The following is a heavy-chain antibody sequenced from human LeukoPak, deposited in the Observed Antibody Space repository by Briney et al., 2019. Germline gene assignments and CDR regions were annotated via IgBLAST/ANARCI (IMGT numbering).Heavy chain of an antibody. CDR1: GFPFSDYA. Sequence: GGSLRLSCAASGFPFSDYAMHWVRQAPGKGLEWVAVISYDGRGNDYADSVKGRLTISRDNSQNTLYLQRHSLRTEDTALYFCGRETGNTNYFDYWGQGTLVTVSS. D-gene: IGHD1-1*01. CDR3: GRETGNTNYFDY. J-gene: IGHJ4*02. CDR2: ISYDGRGN. V-gene: IGHV3-30*03.